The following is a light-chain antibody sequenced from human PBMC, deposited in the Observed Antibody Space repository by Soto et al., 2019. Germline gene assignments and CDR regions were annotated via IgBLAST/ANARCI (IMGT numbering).Light chain of an antibody. CDR3: SSYTITHIPVI. V-gene: IGLV2-14*02. J-gene: IGLJ2*01. CDR1: SSDVGSYNL. CDR2: EVS. Sequence: QSALTQPASVSGSPGQSITISCTGTSSDVGSYNLVSWYQQHPGKAPKLMIYEVSNRPSGVSNRFSGSKSDNTASLTITGLQAEDEASYYCSSYTITHIPVIFGGGTQLTVL.